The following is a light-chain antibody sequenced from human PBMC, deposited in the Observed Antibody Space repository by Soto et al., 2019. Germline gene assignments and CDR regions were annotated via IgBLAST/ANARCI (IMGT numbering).Light chain of an antibody. CDR1: QSLLHSNGYNY. Sequence: DFVLTQSPLSLPVTPGEPASISCRSSQSLLHSNGYNYLDWYLQKPGQSPQLLIYLGFNRASGVPDRVSGSGSGTDFTLKISGVEAEDVGVYYCMQALQTPFTFGQGTKLEIK. J-gene: IGKJ2*01. V-gene: IGKV2-28*01. CDR3: MQALQTPFT. CDR2: LGF.